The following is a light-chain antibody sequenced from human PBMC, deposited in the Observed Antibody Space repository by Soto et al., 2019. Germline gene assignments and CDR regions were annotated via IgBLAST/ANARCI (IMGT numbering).Light chain of an antibody. CDR3: QQRNNWPWT. CDR2: GAS. V-gene: IGKV3-11*01. Sequence: EIMMTQSPATLSVTPGERATLSCRASQSVSTDLAWYQQKPGQAPRLLIYGASTRATGIPARFSGSGSGTDFTLTISSLDPEDFAVYYCQQRNNWPWTFGQGTKVDIK. CDR1: QSVSTD. J-gene: IGKJ1*01.